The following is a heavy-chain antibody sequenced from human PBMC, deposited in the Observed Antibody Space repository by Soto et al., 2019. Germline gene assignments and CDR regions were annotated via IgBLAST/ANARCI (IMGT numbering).Heavy chain of an antibody. CDR2: TYYRSKWYH. J-gene: IGHJ5*01. Sequence: QVQLQQSGPGLVKPSQTLSLTCAISGESVSTNSATWDWIRQSPSRGLEWLGRTYYRSKWYHDCAASVKGRXTXNXXTSNHHLSLQLNSVTPDDTAVYYCARLIGDSWLDSWGQGTLVTVSS. V-gene: IGHV6-1*01. CDR3: ARLIGDSWLDS. CDR1: GESVSTNSAT. D-gene: IGHD2-8*01.